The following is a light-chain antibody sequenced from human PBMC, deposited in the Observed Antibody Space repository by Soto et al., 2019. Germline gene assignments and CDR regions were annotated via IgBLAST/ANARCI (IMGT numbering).Light chain of an antibody. J-gene: IGKJ1*01. V-gene: IGKV1-39*01. CDR1: QSINTY. CDR3: QESYSFLWGT. Sequence: DIQMTQSTSSLSASVGDRVTITCRTSQSINTYLNWYQQKPGKAPKLLIYGASSLQSGVPLRFSGSGSGTDFTLTITTLQPEDFATYYCQESYSFLWGTCGQGTKVEIK. CDR2: GAS.